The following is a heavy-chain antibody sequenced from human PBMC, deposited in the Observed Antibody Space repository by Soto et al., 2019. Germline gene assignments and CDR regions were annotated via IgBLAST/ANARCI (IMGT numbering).Heavy chain of an antibody. D-gene: IGHD2-2*01. J-gene: IGHJ4*02. V-gene: IGHV1-69*12. CDR2: IIPIFGTA. CDR1: GGTFSSYA. Sequence: QVQLVQSGAEVKKPGSSVKVSCKASGGTFSSYAISWVRQAPGQGLEWMGGIIPIFGTANYAQKFQGRVTITADESTSTAYMELRSLRSEDPAVYYCARVIPARTNLFDSWGQGTLVSVSS. CDR3: ARVIPARTNLFDS.